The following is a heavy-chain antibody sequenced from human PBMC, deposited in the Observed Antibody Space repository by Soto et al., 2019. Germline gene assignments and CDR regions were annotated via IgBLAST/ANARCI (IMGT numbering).Heavy chain of an antibody. CDR2: IYYSGST. CDR3: ARLPSRITRLVVVTNNDAFDI. Sequence: QVQLQESGPGLVKPSETLSLTCTVSGGSVSSGSYDWILIREPPGKGLAWIGYIYYSGSTNYNPSLNSRITRTVDTSKNQFSLKLSSVTAAFTAVYYCARLPSRITRLVVVTNNDAFDIWGQGTMVTVSS. V-gene: IGHV4-61*01. D-gene: IGHD3-22*01. CDR1: GGSVSSGSYD. J-gene: IGHJ3*02.